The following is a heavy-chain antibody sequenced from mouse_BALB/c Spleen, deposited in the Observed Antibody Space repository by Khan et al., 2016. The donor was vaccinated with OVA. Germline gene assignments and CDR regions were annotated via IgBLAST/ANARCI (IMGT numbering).Heavy chain of an antibody. D-gene: IGHD1-2*01. CDR1: GYTFTDYY. Sequence: QVRLQQSGAELARPGASVKLSCKASGYTFTDYYITWVKQRTGQGLEWSGEIYPGSGNTYYNEKFKDKAKLNADKAYTTAYMQLISLTSEDSAVYFCARRNYFGYTVAYWGQGTLVTVSA. CDR3: ARRNYFGYTVAY. J-gene: IGHJ3*01. CDR2: IYPGSGNT. V-gene: IGHV1-77*01.